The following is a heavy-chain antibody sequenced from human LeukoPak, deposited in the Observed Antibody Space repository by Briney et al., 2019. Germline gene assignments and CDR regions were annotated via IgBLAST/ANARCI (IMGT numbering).Heavy chain of an antibody. CDR1: GGSISSGGYY. J-gene: IGHJ4*02. CDR3: ARLDYYDSSGDY. CDR2: IYYSGST. V-gene: IGHV4-31*03. Sequence: HSETPSLTCTVSGGSISSGGYYWSWIRQHPGKGLEWIGYIYYSGSTYYNPSLKSRVTISVDTSKNQFSLKLSSVTAADTAVYYCARLDYYDSSGDYWGQGTLVTVSS. D-gene: IGHD3-22*01.